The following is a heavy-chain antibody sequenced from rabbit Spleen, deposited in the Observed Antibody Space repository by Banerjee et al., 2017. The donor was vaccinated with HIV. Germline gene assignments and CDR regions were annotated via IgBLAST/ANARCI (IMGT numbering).Heavy chain of an antibody. CDR1: GFSFSGSHY. D-gene: IGHD1-1*01. J-gene: IGHJ4*01. Sequence: QSLEESGGDLVKPGASLTLTCTASGFSFSGSHYMCWVRQAPGKGLEWIGCIYGASGSTDYASWAKGRFTITETSSTMVTLQMTSLTAADTATYFCARDLVAVIGWNFSLWGPGTLVTVS. CDR3: ARDLVAVIGWNFSL. V-gene: IGHV1S40*01. CDR2: IYGASGST.